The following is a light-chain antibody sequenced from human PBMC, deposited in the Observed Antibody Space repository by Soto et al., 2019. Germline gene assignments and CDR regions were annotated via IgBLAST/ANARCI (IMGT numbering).Light chain of an antibody. J-gene: IGLJ1*01. CDR2: EGT. V-gene: IGLV2-23*01. CDR1: SSDIGTYNL. CDR3: CSYAGTTYV. Sequence: QSALTQPASVSGFPGQSITLSCSGTSSDIGTYNLVSWYQYHPGKAPRLMIYEGTKRPSGVSDRFSASTSGNTASLTISGLQAEDEADYYCCSYAGTTYVFGTGTKLTVL.